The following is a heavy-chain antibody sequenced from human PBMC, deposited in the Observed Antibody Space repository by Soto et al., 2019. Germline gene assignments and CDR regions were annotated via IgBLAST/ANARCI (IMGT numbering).Heavy chain of an antibody. D-gene: IGHD3-3*01. V-gene: IGHV4-59*08. CDR3: ARLGNYDFWSGYYLTHNWFDP. CDR1: GGSISSYY. J-gene: IGHJ5*02. Sequence: SETLSLTCTVSGGSISSYYWSWIRQPPGKGLEWIGYIYYSGSTNYNPSLKSRVTISVDTSKNQFSLKLSSVTAADTAVYYCARLGNYDFWSGYYLTHNWFDPWGQGTLVTVSS. CDR2: IYYSGST.